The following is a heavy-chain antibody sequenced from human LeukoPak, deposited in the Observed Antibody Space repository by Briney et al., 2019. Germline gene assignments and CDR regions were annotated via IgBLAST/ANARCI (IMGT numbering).Heavy chain of an antibody. CDR3: AKDSYGDYSYYFDY. CDR2: ISWNSGSI. CDR1: GFTFDDYA. V-gene: IGHV3-9*01. D-gene: IGHD4-17*01. Sequence: PGGSLRLSCAASGFTFDDYAMHWVRQAPGKGLERVSGISWNSGSIGYADSVKGRFTISRDNAKNSLYLQMNSLRAEDTALYYCAKDSYGDYSYYFDYWGQGTLVTVSS. J-gene: IGHJ4*02.